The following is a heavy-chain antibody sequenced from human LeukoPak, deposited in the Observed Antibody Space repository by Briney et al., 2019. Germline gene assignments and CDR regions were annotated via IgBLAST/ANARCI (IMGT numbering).Heavy chain of an antibody. D-gene: IGHD6-13*01. V-gene: IGHV1-18*01. Sequence: KRHGRVTMITDTSTSTAYMELRSLTSDDTAVYYCARAAAAGTYYFDFWGQGTLVTVSS. J-gene: IGHJ4*02. CDR3: ARAAAAGTYYFDF.